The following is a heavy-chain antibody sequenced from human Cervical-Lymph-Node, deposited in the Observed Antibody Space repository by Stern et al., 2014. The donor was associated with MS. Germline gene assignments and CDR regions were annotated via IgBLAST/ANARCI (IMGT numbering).Heavy chain of an antibody. V-gene: IGHV3-21*01. CDR1: AFSFSDYA. Sequence: EVHLVESGGGLVKPGGTLRLSCVASAFSFSDYAMNWVRQAPGKGLEWVASISSSGSYIYDGDEMEGRFTISRDNAKNSLYLHMKTLRAEDTAVYYCASPGPHCTTTTSCYLAFEYWGQGALVTVSS. J-gene: IGHJ4*02. D-gene: IGHD2-2*01. CDR3: ASPGPHCTTTTSCYLAFEY. CDR2: ISSSGSYI.